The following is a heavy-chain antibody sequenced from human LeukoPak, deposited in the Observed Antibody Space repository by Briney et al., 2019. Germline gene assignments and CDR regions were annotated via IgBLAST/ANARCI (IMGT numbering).Heavy chain of an antibody. CDR2: IYYSGST. D-gene: IGHD3-22*01. J-gene: IGHJ3*02. Sequence: SETLSLTCAVYGGSFSGYYWSWIRQPPGKGLEWIGSIYYSGSTYYNPSLKSRVTISVDTSKNQFSLKLSSVTAADTAVYYCARNGHYYYDSSGDAFDIWGQGTMVTVSS. CDR3: ARNGHYYYDSSGDAFDI. CDR1: GGSFSGYY. V-gene: IGHV4-34*01.